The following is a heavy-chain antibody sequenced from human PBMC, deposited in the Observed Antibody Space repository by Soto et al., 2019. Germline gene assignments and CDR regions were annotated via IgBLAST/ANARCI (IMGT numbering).Heavy chain of an antibody. D-gene: IGHD2-2*01. CDR3: ARDSVDIVVVPAAMRDYYYYYMDV. Sequence: QVQLVESGGGVVQPGRSLRLSCAASGFTFSSYGMHWVRQAPGKGLEWVAVIWYDGSNKYYADSVKGRFTISRDNSKNTLYLHMNSLRAEDTAVYYCARDSVDIVVVPAAMRDYYYYYMDVWGKGTTVTVSS. V-gene: IGHV3-33*01. CDR2: IWYDGSNK. CDR1: GFTFSSYG. J-gene: IGHJ6*03.